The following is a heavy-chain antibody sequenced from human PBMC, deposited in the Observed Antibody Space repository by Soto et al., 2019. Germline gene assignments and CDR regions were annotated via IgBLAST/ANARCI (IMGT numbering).Heavy chain of an antibody. CDR2: ISGSGGST. CDR3: AKDFKVSGSHYGTLNYYYGMDV. Sequence: GGSLRLSCAASGFTFSSYAMSWVRQAPGKGLEWVSAISGSGGSTYYADSVKGRFTISRDNSKNTLFLEMNSLRVEDTAVYFCAKDFKVSGSHYGTLNYYYGMDVWGQGTTVTVSS. D-gene: IGHD3-10*01. J-gene: IGHJ6*02. CDR1: GFTFSSYA. V-gene: IGHV3-23*01.